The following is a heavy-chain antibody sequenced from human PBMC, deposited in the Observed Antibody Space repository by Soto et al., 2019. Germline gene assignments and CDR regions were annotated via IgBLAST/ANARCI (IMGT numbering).Heavy chain of an antibody. Sequence: QVQLQQWGAGLLKPSETLSLTCAVYGGSFSGYYWSWIRQPPGKGLEWIGEINHSGSTNYNPSLTSRVTTPVDTSKNQFSLKLSSVTAADTAVYYCARRTRFWISSEFDPWGQGTLVTVSS. CDR3: ARRTRFWISSEFDP. V-gene: IGHV4-34*01. J-gene: IGHJ5*02. D-gene: IGHD2-2*03. CDR2: INHSGST. CDR1: GGSFSGYY.